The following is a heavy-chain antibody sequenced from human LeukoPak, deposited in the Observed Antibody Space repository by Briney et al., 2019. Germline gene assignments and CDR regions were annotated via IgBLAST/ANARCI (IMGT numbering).Heavy chain of an antibody. Sequence: GGSLRLSCAASGFIFSNYGMHWVRQPPGKGLEWVVVISYDGSNKYYADSVKGRFTISRDNSKNTLYLQMNSLRVEDTAVYYCAKDSGGSGSLVDFWGQGTLVTVSS. V-gene: IGHV3-30*18. CDR2: ISYDGSNK. CDR1: GFIFSNYG. D-gene: IGHD3-10*01. CDR3: AKDSGGSGSLVDF. J-gene: IGHJ4*02.